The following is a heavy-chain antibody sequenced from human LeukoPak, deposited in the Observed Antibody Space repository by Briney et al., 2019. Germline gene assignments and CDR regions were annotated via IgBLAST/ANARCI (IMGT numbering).Heavy chain of an antibody. J-gene: IGHJ4*02. D-gene: IGHD3-3*01. CDR3: ARESVFGVVVPTYYFDY. V-gene: IGHV3-11*04. CDR2: ISNSGSLI. CDR1: GFTFSDYY. Sequence: GGSLRLSCAASGFTFSDYYMSWIRQAPGKGLEWVSWISNSGSLIKNADSVKGRFTISRDNAKNSLYLEMNSLRVEDTAVYYCARESVFGVVVPTYYFDYWGQGTLVTVSS.